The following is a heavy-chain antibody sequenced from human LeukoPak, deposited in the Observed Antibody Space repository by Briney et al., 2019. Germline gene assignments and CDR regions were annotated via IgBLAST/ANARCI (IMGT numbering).Heavy chain of an antibody. CDR2: ISYDGSNK. CDR1: GFTFSSYA. J-gene: IGHJ4*02. CDR3: ARDGGVVVPGGYFDY. D-gene: IGHD2-15*01. Sequence: GGSLRLSCAASGFTFSSYAMHWVRQAPGKGLEWVAVISYDGSNKYYADSVKGRFTISRDNSKNTLYLQMNSLRAEDTAVYYCARDGGVVVPGGYFDYWGQGTLVTVSS. V-gene: IGHV3-30*01.